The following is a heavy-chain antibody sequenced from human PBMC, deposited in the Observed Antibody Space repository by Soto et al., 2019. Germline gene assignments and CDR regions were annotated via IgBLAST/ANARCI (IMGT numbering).Heavy chain of an antibody. D-gene: IGHD3-22*01. V-gene: IGHV1-2*04. CDR1: GYTFTGYY. CDR3: AREEANYYDSSGYSFDY. Sequence: GASVKVSCKASGYTFTGYYMHWVRQAPGQGLEWMGWINPNSGGTNYAQKFQGWVSMTRDTSISTAYMELSRLRSDDTAVYYCAREEANYYDSSGYSFDYWGQGTLVTVSS. J-gene: IGHJ4*02. CDR2: INPNSGGT.